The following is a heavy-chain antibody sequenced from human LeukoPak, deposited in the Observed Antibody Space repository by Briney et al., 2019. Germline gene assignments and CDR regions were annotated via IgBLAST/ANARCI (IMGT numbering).Heavy chain of an antibody. Sequence: SETLSLTCTVSGGSVSSGSYYWICIRPPPGKGLEWFVYIYFSGSTNYNPSLKSRVTISVDTSKDQFSLKLSSVTAADTAVYYCARAPYWYFDLWGRGTLVTVSS. J-gene: IGHJ2*01. CDR3: ARAPYWYFDL. CDR1: GGSVSSGSYY. CDR2: IYFSGST. V-gene: IGHV4-61*01.